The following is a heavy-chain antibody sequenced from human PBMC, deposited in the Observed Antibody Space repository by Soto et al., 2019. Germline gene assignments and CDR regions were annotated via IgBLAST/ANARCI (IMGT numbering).Heavy chain of an antibody. J-gene: IGHJ6*02. CDR1: GFTVSSNY. CDR3: ARDRTYYYYGMDV. V-gene: IGHV3-66*01. Sequence: EVQLVESGGGLVQPGGSLRLSCAASGFTVSSNYMSWVRQAPGKGLEWVSVIYSGGSTYYADSVKGRFTISRDSSKNTLYLQMNSLRAGDTAVYYCARDRTYYYYGMDVWGQGTTVTVSS. CDR2: IYSGGST.